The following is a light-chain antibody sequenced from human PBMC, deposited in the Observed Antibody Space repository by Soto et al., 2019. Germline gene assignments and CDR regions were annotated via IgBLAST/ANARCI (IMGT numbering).Light chain of an antibody. CDR2: AAS. Sequence: DIQFTQSPWSISASVGDRVTITCRARQYMSIYLAWYQEKPGEAPKLLIYAASTFYGGVPSRISGSGSGTDFALTTTSLQAEDFATYYCQQLRMCPSTFGGGTKVDIK. V-gene: IGKV1-9*01. CDR3: QQLRMCPST. J-gene: IGKJ4*01. CDR1: QYMSIY.